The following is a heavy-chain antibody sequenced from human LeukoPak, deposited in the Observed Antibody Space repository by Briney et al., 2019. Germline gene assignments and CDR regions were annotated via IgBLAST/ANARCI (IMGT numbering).Heavy chain of an antibody. V-gene: IGHV5-51*01. J-gene: IGHJ4*02. CDR3: ARHGGRFARRGKIDY. CDR1: GYSFTSYW. CDR2: IYPGDSDT. D-gene: IGHD2-15*01. Sequence: GGALKISCKGSGYSFTSYWIGWVRQMAGEDLEGMGIIYPGDSDTRYSPSFQGQVTISADKSISTAYMQWSSLKASDPAMYYCARHGGRFARRGKIDYWGQGTLVTVSS.